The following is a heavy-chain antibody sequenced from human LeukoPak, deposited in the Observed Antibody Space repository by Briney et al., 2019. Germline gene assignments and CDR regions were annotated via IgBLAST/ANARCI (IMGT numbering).Heavy chain of an antibody. D-gene: IGHD6-13*01. Sequence: SETLSLTCTVSGGSISSSSYYWGWIRQPPGKGLEWIGSIYYSGSTYYNPSLKSRVTISVDTSKNQFSPKLSPVTASDTAVYYCARYSSSWYDYWGQGTLVTVSS. CDR3: ARYSSSWYDY. J-gene: IGHJ4*02. CDR2: IYYSGST. CDR1: GGSISSSSYY. V-gene: IGHV4-39*01.